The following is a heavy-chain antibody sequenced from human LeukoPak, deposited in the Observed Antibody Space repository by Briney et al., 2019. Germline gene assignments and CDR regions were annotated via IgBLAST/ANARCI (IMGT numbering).Heavy chain of an antibody. CDR2: INPNSGGT. D-gene: IGHD3-16*01. Sequence: ASVKVSCKASGYTFTGYYMHWVRQAPGQGLEWMGRINPNSGGTNYAQKFQGRVTMTRDTSISTAYMELSSLRSDDTAVYYCARGLNYDYVWGSSGYFDYWGQGTLVTVSS. V-gene: IGHV1-2*06. CDR1: GYTFTGYY. CDR3: ARGLNYDYVWGSSGYFDY. J-gene: IGHJ4*02.